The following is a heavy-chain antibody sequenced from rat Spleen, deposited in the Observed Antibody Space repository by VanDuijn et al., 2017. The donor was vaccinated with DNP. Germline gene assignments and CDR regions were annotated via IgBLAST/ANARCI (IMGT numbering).Heavy chain of an antibody. Sequence: VQLQESGPGLVKPSQSLSLTCSVTSYSITSNYWGWIRKFPGNKMEWMAYISYSGITGYNPSLKSRISITRETSKNQFFLQFNYITTEETGTYYCARQTYDGTYYYWYFDFWGPETMVTVSS. D-gene: IGHD1-12*02. V-gene: IGHV3-1*01. CDR3: ARQTYDGTYYYWYFDF. J-gene: IGHJ1*01. CDR2: ISYSGIT. CDR1: SYSITSNY.